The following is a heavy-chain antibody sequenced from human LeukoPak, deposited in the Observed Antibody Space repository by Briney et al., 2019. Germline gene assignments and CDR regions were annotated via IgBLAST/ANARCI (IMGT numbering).Heavy chain of an antibody. V-gene: IGHV3-53*05. J-gene: IGHJ3*02. Sequence: PGGSLRLSCAASGFTVSSNYMSWVRRAPGKGLEWVSVIYSGGSTYYADSVKGRFTISRDNSKNTLYLQMNSLRAEDTAVYYCARPLGGGRGLVLLFNIWGKGKMVTVSS. D-gene: IGHD3-16*01. CDR3: ARPLGGGRGLVLLFNI. CDR1: GFTVSSNY. CDR2: IYSGGST.